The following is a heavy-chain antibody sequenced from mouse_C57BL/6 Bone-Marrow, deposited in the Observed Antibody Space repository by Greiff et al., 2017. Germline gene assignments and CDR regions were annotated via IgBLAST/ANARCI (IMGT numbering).Heavy chain of an antibody. V-gene: IGHV1-81*01. CDR3: ARNWASYYFDY. CDR1: GYTFTSYG. J-gene: IGHJ2*01. Sequence: QVQLQQSGAELARPGASVKLSCKASGYTFTSYGISWVKQRTGQGLEWIGEIYPRSGNTYYNEKSKGKATLTADKSSSTAYMELRSLTSEDSAVYFCARNWASYYFDYWGQGTTLTVSS. CDR2: IYPRSGNT. D-gene: IGHD4-1*01.